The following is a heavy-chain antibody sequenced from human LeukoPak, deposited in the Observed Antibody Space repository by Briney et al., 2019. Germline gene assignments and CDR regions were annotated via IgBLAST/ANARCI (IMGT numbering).Heavy chain of an antibody. J-gene: IGHJ4*02. V-gene: IGHV4-59*08. CDR3: ARQVASGNFDS. Sequence: SETLSLTCTVSGGSISSYYWSWIRQPPGKGLEWIGYVYYSGSTNYNPSLKSRVTISVDTSKNQFSLKLSSVTAADTAMYYCARQVASGNFDSWGQGTRVTVSS. CDR2: VYYSGST. D-gene: IGHD5-12*01. CDR1: GGSISSYY.